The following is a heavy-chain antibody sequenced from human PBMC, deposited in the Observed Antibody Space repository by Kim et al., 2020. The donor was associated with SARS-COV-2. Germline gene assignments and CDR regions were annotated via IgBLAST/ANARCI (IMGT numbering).Heavy chain of an antibody. CDR1: GGSISSYY. Sequence: SETLSLTCTVSGGSISSYYWSWIRQPPGKGLEWIGYIYYSGSTNYNPSLKSRVTISVDTSKNQFSLKLSSVTAADTAVYYCARVTAAPPSGYYYYGMDVWGQGTTVTVSS. CDR3: ARVTAAPPSGYYYYGMDV. CDR2: IYYSGST. D-gene: IGHD6-13*01. J-gene: IGHJ6*02. V-gene: IGHV4-59*01.